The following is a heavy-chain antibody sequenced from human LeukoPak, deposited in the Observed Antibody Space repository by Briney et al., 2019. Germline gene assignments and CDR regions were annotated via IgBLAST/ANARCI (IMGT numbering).Heavy chain of an antibody. Sequence: PSETLSLTCAVSGGSISSGGYSWSWIRQPPGKGLEWIGYIYHSGSTYYNPSLKSRVTISVDRSKNQFSLKLSSVTAADTAVYYCARVDIVATHYFDYWGQGTLVTVSS. J-gene: IGHJ4*02. CDR3: ARVDIVATHYFDY. V-gene: IGHV4-30-2*01. CDR2: IYHSGST. D-gene: IGHD5-12*01. CDR1: GGSISSGGYS.